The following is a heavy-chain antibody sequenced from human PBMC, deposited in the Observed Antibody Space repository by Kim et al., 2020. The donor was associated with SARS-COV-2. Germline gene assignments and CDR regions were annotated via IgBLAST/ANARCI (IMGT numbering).Heavy chain of an antibody. Sequence: GGSLRLSCAASGFTFSSYAMTWVRQVPGKGLEWVSTISASGANPYYGDSVKGRFTISRDNSNDTFYLQMKSLRAEDTDIYYCAKDRLRVLGGTPGPLHYYGLDAWGQGTEVSVSS. CDR3: AKDRLRVLGGTPGPLHYYGLDA. CDR2: ISASGANP. D-gene: IGHD3-3*01. J-gene: IGHJ6*02. CDR1: GFTFSSYA. V-gene: IGHV3-23*01.